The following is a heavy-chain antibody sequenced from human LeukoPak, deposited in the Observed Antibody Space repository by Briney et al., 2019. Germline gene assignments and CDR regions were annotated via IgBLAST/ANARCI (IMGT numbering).Heavy chain of an antibody. V-gene: IGHV1-18*01. Sequence: ASVKVSCKASGYTFTSYGISWVRQAPGQGLEWMGWISAYNGNTNYAQKFQGRVTITTDESTSTAYMELSSLRSEDTAVYYCARAHPLSGYSGYDWGDYFDYWGQGTLVTVSS. CDR2: ISAYNGNT. CDR3: ARAHPLSGYSGYDWGDYFDY. J-gene: IGHJ4*02. D-gene: IGHD5-12*01. CDR1: GYTFTSYG.